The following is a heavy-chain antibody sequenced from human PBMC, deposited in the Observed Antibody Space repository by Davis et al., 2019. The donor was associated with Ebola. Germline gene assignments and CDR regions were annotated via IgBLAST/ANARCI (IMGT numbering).Heavy chain of an antibody. V-gene: IGHV1-24*01. CDR2: FDPEDNEI. J-gene: IGHJ3*01. CDR1: GYILTELS. Sequence: AASVKVSCKVSGYILTELSIHWVRQAPGQGLEWMGNFDPEDNEIIYAHKFEGRVTLTEDTSTHPAYMELNSLRSDDSAVYYCAAGGSRGGFDVWGQGTMVTVS. D-gene: IGHD1-26*01. CDR3: AAGGSRGGFDV.